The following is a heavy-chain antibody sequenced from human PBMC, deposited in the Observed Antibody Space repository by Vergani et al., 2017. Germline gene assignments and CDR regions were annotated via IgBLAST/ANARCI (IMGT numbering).Heavy chain of an antibody. CDR1: GGSFSGYY. J-gene: IGHJ4*02. Sequence: QVQLQQWGAGLLKPSETLSLTCAVYGGSFSGYYWSWIRQPPGKGLEWIGYIYYSGSTYYNPSLKSRVTISVDTSKNQFSLKLSSVTAADTAVYYCARVLSGLLDYWGQGTLVTVSS. CDR3: ARVLSGLLDY. D-gene: IGHD2/OR15-2a*01. V-gene: IGHV4-34*01. CDR2: IYYSGST.